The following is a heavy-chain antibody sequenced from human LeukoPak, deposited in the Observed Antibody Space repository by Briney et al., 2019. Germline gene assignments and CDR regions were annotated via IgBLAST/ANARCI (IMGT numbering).Heavy chain of an antibody. V-gene: IGHV4-38-2*02. CDR3: ARAGYSGNVNGFDP. D-gene: IGHD5-12*01. Sequence: KPSETLSLTCTVSGYSISSGYYWGWIRQPPGKGLEWIGSIYHSGSTYYNPSLKSRVTISVDTSKNQFSLKLSSVTAADTAVYYCARAGYSGNVNGFDPWGQGTLVTVSS. CDR1: GYSISSGYY. CDR2: IYHSGST. J-gene: IGHJ5*02.